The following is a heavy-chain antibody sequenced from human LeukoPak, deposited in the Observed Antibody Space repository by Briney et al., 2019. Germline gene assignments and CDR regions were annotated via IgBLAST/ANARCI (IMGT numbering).Heavy chain of an antibody. J-gene: IGHJ4*02. V-gene: IGHV3-23*01. Sequence: PGGSLRLSCAASGFIFSSFDMNWVRQAPGRGLEWVSAVTGRGGTTYYADSVKGRFTISRDNSKNTLYLQMNSLRAEDSAVYYCAKGSDGDSERYWGPGTLVTVAT. D-gene: IGHD2-21*02. CDR3: AKGSDGDSERY. CDR2: VTGRGGTT. CDR1: GFIFSSFD.